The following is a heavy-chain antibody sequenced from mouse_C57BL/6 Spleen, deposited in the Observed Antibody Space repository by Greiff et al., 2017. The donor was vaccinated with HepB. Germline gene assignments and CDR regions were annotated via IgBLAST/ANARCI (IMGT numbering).Heavy chain of an antibody. CDR1: GYSFTGYY. CDR2: INPSTGGT. D-gene: IGHD1-1*01. Sequence: EVQLQQSGPELVKPGASVKISCKASGYSFTGYYMNWVKQSPEKSLEWIGEINPSTGGTTYNQKFKAKATLTVDKSSSTAYMQLKSLTSEDSAVYYCARAILRNWGQGTLVTVSA. V-gene: IGHV1-42*01. J-gene: IGHJ3*01. CDR3: ARAILRN.